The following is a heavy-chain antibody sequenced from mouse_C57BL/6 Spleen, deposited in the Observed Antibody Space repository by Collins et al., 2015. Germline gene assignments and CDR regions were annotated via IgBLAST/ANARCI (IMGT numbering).Heavy chain of an antibody. V-gene: IGHV9-1*02. CDR2: INTYTGEP. CDR1: GYTFTNYG. D-gene: IGHD2-1*01. Sequence: QIQLVQSGPELKKPGETVKISCKASGYTFTNYGMNWVKQAPGKGLKWMGWINTYTGEPTYADDFKGRFAFSLETSASTAYLQINNLKNEDMATYFCARLGNSYAMDYWGQGTSVTVSS. CDR3: ARLGNSYAMDY. J-gene: IGHJ4*01.